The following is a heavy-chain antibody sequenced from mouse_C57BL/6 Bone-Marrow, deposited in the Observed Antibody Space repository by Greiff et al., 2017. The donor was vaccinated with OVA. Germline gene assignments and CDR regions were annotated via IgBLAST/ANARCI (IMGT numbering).Heavy chain of an antibody. Sequence: EVKLMESGGGLVKPGGSLKLSCAASGFTFSSYAMSWVRQTPEQRLEWVATISDSGSYNSYQANVKGRFPLSRDNAKNNLYLQMSHLKSDDTAMYYCAKLNWDWYVDVWGTGTTVTVSS. V-gene: IGHV5-4*03. CDR1: GFTFSSYA. J-gene: IGHJ1*03. D-gene: IGHD4-1*01. CDR3: AKLNWDWYVDV. CDR2: ISDSGSYN.